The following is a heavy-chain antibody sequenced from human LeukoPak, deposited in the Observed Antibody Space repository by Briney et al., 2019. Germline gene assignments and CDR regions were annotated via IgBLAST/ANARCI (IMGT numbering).Heavy chain of an antibody. J-gene: IGHJ6*02. CDR2: IKQDGSEK. D-gene: IGHD3-3*01. V-gene: IGHV3-7*01. CDR1: GFTFSSYW. CDR3: ARDQRFLEWLFSYYYYGMDV. Sequence: SGGSLRLSCAASGFTFSSYWMSWVRQAPGKGLEWVANIKQDGSEKYYVDSVKGRFTISRDNAKNSLYLQMNSLRAEDTAVYYCARDQRFLEWLFSYYYYGMDVWGQGTTVTVSS.